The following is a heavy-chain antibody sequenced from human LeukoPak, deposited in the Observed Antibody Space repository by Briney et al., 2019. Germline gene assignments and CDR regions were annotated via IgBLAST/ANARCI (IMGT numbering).Heavy chain of an antibody. Sequence: SETLSLTCTVSGASIHDDHFTWIRQPPGRGLEWIGFVYYRGSAKYNPSLESRVTISVDTSKKQISLILKSVTAADTAVYYCGRNFEASSTWYIQYWGQESLVTVSS. J-gene: IGHJ1*01. D-gene: IGHD2-2*01. CDR3: GRNFEASSTWYIQY. CDR2: VYYRGSA. V-gene: IGHV4-59*12. CDR1: GASIHDDH.